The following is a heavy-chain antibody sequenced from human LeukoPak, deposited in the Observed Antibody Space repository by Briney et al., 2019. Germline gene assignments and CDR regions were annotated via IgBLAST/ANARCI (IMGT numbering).Heavy chain of an antibody. CDR1: GYSFTSYW. CDR2: IYPGDSDT. D-gene: IGHD1-26*01. J-gene: IGHJ3*02. V-gene: IGHV5-51*01. Sequence: GASLKISCKGSGYSFTSYWIGWVRQLPGKGLEWMGIIYPGDSDTRYSPSFQGQVTISADKSISTAYLQWSSLKASDTAMYYCARPGAIVGATNAFDIWGQGTMVTVSS. CDR3: ARPGAIVGATNAFDI.